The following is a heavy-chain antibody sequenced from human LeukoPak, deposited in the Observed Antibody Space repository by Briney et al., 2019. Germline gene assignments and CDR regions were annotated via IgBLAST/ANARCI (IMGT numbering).Heavy chain of an antibody. D-gene: IGHD2-2*01. J-gene: IGHJ4*02. CDR2: ISWNSGSI. CDR3: AKDIGPAATYFDY. V-gene: IGHV3-9*01. Sequence: GGSLRLSCAASGFTVSSNYMSWVRQAPGKGLEWVSGISWNSGSIGYADSVKGRFTISRDNAKNSLYLQMNSLRAEDTALYYCAKDIGPAATYFDYWGQGTLVTVSS. CDR1: GFTVSSNY.